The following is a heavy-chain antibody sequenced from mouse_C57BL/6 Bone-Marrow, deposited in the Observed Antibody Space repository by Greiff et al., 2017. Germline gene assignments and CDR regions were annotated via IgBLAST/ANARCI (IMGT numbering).Heavy chain of an antibody. CDR2: ISSGGSYT. CDR1: GFTFSSYG. D-gene: IGHD4-1*01. Sequence: EVKLMESGGDLVKPGGSLKLSCAASGFTFSSYGMSWVRQTPDKRLEWVATISSGGSYTYYPDSVKGRFTISRDNAKNTLYLQMSSLKSEDTAMYYCARHRTGLFDYWGQGTTLTVSS. V-gene: IGHV5-6*01. J-gene: IGHJ2*01. CDR3: ARHRTGLFDY.